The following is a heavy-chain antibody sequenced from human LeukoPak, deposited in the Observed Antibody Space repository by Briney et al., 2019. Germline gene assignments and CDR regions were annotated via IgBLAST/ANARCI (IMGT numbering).Heavy chain of an antibody. D-gene: IGHD4-17*01. V-gene: IGHV5-51*01. J-gene: IGHJ4*02. CDR1: GYSFAYYW. Sequence: GESLKISCHGSGYSFAYYWIGWVRQMPGKGLEWMGIIYPGDSDDRYSPSFQGQVTISVDKSISTTYLQWSSLKASDTAMYYCARQSYGDWAFVDSWGQGTLVTVSS. CDR3: ARQSYGDWAFVDS. CDR2: IYPGDSDD.